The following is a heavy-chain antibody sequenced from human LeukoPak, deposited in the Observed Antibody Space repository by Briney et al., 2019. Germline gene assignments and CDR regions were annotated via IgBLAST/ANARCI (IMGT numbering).Heavy chain of an antibody. V-gene: IGHV3-21*01. D-gene: IGHD2/OR15-2a*01. Sequence: GGSLRLSCLASGFAFNSYTMNWVREAPGKGLEWVSTISPVSSYTWYAESVKGRFTISRDNPKNSLYLQMDSLRAEDTAVYYCVRDVSRRIGMDVWGQGTTVTVSS. J-gene: IGHJ6*02. CDR2: ISPVSSYT. CDR1: GFAFNSYT. CDR3: VRDVSRRIGMDV.